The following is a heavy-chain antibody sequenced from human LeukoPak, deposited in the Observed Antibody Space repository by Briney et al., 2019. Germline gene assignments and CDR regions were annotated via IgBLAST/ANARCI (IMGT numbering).Heavy chain of an antibody. J-gene: IGHJ4*02. V-gene: IGHV3-74*01. Sequence: PGGSLRLSCAASGFTFRYFWMHWFRQTPGKGLVWVSCTNTDGSYSSYAGSVKGRFTISRDNVRNTLYLQMSSLRAEDSAVYYCARDFDGPRASDYWGQGISVTVSS. D-gene: IGHD4-17*01. CDR2: TNTDGSYS. CDR1: GFTFRYFW. CDR3: ARDFDGPRASDY.